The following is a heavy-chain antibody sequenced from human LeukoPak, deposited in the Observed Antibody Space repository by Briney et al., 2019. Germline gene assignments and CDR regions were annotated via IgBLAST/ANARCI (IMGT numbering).Heavy chain of an antibody. D-gene: IGHD4-11*01. V-gene: IGHV3-48*02. J-gene: IGHJ4*02. CDR2: ISSSSSTI. CDR3: AREWSTALDY. CDR1: GFTFRSYS. Sequence: GSLRPSCAASGFTFRSYSMNWVRQAPGKGLEWVSYISSSSSTIYYADSVKGRFTISRDNAKNSLYLQVNSLRDEDTAVYYCAREWSTALDYWGQGALVIVSS.